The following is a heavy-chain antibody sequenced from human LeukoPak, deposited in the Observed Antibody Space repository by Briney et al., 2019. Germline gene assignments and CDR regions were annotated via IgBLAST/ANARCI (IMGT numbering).Heavy chain of an antibody. V-gene: IGHV3-21*01. D-gene: IGHD7-27*01. J-gene: IGHJ3*02. CDR2: ISTSSSYI. Sequence: GGSLRLSCAASGFTFGTFTMNWVRQTPGKGLEWVSSISTSSSYIYYADSVKGRFTVSRDNAKNSLYLQMNSLRDDDTAVYYCARDKLTGVSDAFDIWGQGRRVSVSS. CDR3: ARDKLTGVSDAFDI. CDR1: GFTFGTFT.